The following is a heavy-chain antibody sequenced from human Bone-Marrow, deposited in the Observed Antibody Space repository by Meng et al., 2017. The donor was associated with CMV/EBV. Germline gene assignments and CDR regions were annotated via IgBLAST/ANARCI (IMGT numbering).Heavy chain of an antibody. J-gene: IGHJ4*02. CDR2: ISSSSSYI. CDR3: ARVYSGSWYTNYDY. CDR1: GFTFSSYS. Sequence: ALGFTFSSYSMNWVRQAPGKGREWVSSISSSSSYIYYADSVKGRFTISRDNAKNSLYLQMNSLRAEDTAVYYCARVYSGSWYTNYDYWGQGTLVTVSS. V-gene: IGHV3-21*01. D-gene: IGHD1-26*01.